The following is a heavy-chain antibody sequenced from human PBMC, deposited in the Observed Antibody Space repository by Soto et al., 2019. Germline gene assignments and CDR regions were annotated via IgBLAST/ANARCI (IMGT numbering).Heavy chain of an antibody. CDR1: GYTFTSYG. Sequence: GASVKVSCKASGYTFTSYGISWVRQAPGQGLEWMGWISAYNGNTNYAQKLQGRVTMTTDTSTSTAYMELRSLRSDDTAVYYCAVTLGYCSGGNCYRRFDPWGQGTLVTVSS. J-gene: IGHJ5*02. CDR3: AVTLGYCSGGNCYRRFDP. D-gene: IGHD2-15*01. CDR2: ISAYNGNT. V-gene: IGHV1-18*01.